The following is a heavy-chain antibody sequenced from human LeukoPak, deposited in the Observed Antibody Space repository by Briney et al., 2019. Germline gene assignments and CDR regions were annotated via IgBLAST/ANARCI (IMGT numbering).Heavy chain of an antibody. CDR3: ARHKPEDIVVLVAAGPRAAFDI. V-gene: IGHV4-39*01. CDR2: IYYSGST. D-gene: IGHD2-15*01. CDR1: GGSISSSSYY. J-gene: IGHJ3*02. Sequence: PSETLSLTCTVSGGSISSSSYYWGWIRQPPGKGLEWIGSIYYSGSTYYNPSLKSRVTISVDTSKNQFSLKLSSVTAADTAVYYCARHKPEDIVVLVAAGPRAAFDIWGQGTMVTVSA.